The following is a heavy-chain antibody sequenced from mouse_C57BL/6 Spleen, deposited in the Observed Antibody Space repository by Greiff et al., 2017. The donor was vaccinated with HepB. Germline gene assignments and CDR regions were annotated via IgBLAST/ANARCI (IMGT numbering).Heavy chain of an antibody. D-gene: IGHD1-1*01. CDR1: GYAFSSYW. CDR3: ARGGSSYGYFDV. CDR2: LYPGDGDT. V-gene: IGHV1-80*01. J-gene: IGHJ1*03. Sequence: QVQLQQSGAELVKPGASVKISCKASGYAFSSYWMNWVKQRPGKGLEWIGQLYPGDGDTNYNGKFKGKATLTADKSSSTAYMQLSSLTSEDSAVYFCARGGSSYGYFDVWGTGTTVTVSS.